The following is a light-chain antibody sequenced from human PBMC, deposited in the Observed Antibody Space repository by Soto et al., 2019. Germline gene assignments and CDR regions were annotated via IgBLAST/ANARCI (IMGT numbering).Light chain of an antibody. J-gene: IGLJ3*02. V-gene: IGLV7-43*01. CDR3: LLYYGGAWV. Sequence: QAVVTQEPSLTVSPGGTVTLTCASSTGAVTSGYYPSWFQQKPGQAPRALIYSTSTKHSWTPARFSGSLLGGKAALTLSGVHSEDEAEYYRLLYYGGAWVFVGGTKLTVL. CDR2: STS. CDR1: TGAVTSGYY.